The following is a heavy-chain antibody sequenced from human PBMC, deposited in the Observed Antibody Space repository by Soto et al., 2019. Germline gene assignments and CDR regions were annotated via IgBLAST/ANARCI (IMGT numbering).Heavy chain of an antibody. CDR1: GYSFTSYW. CDR3: ARHETLGAYYYGSGSYYNVGGSGVGFDY. J-gene: IGHJ4*02. Sequence: EVQLVQSGAEVKKPGESLKISCKGSGYSFTSYWIGWVRQMPGKGLEWMGIIYPGDSDTRYSPSFQGQVTISADKSISTAYLQWSSLKASDTAMYYCARHETLGAYYYGSGSYYNVGGSGVGFDYWGQGTLVTVSS. V-gene: IGHV5-51*01. D-gene: IGHD3-10*01. CDR2: IYPGDSDT.